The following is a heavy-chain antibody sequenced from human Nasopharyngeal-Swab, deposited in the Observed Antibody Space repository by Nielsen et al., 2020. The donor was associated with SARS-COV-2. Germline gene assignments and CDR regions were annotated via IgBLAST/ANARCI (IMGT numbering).Heavy chain of an antibody. V-gene: IGHV3-30*18. CDR3: AKTAGAADYYYYYYMDV. J-gene: IGHJ6*03. CDR2: ISYDGSNK. D-gene: IGHD6-13*01. Sequence: VRQAPGKGPEWVAVISYDGSNKYYADSVKGRFTISRDNSKNTLYLQMNSLRAEDTAVYYCAKTAGAADYYYYYYMDVWGKGTTVTVSS.